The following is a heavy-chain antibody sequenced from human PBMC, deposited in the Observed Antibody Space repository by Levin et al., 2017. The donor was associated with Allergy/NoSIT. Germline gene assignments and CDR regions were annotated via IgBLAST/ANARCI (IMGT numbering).Heavy chain of an antibody. CDR2: LPLPSSSFSP. V-gene: IGHV3-15*01. D-gene: IGHD2-15*01. Sequence: SLLLSCSASGFAFSNTWMAWVRQAPGPFLDFFFLLPLPSSSFSPSSSSPVKGRFTISRDDSKNTLYLQLNSLNTEDTAVYYCTTDVRCSGGSCYASGIDYWGQGTLVTVSS. CDR3: TTDVRCSGGSCYASGIDY. CDR1: GFAFSNTW. J-gene: IGHJ4*02.